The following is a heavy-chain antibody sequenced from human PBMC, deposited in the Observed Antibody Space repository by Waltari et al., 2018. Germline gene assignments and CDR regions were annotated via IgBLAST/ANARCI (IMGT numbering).Heavy chain of an antibody. CDR3: ARDPGSSGYYRYWYFDL. CDR1: GIAFSESW. J-gene: IGHJ2*01. CDR2: IGPDGSET. Sequence: VQVVESGGGLVQPGGSLRLSCRGAGIAFSESWMTWVRQAPGKGLEWVANIGPDGSETHYAASVTGRFTISRDNSKNTLYLQMNSLRAEDTAVYYCARDPGSSGYYRYWYFDLWGRGTLVTVSS. D-gene: IGHD3-22*01. V-gene: IGHV3-7*01.